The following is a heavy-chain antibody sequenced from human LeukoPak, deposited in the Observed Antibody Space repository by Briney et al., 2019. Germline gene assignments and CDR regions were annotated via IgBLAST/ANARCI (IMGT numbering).Heavy chain of an antibody. D-gene: IGHD6-19*01. CDR3: ARDVFPSIAVAGTPYNWFDP. CDR2: IIPIFGTA. V-gene: IGHV1-69*13. CDR1: GYTFTSCG. J-gene: IGHJ5*02. Sequence: SVKVSCKASGYTFTSCGISWVRQAPGQGLEWMGGIIPIFGTANYAQKFQGRVTITADESTSTAYMELSSLRSEDTAVYYCARDVFPSIAVAGTPYNWFDPWGQGTLVTVSS.